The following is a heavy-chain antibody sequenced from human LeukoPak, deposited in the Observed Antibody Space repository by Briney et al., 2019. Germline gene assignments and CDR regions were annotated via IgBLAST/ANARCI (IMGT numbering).Heavy chain of an antibody. V-gene: IGHV4-4*07. CDR1: GGSINTYY. J-gene: IGHJ4*02. Sequence: SETLSLTCTVSGGSINTYYWSWIRQPAGKGLEWIGRIYASGTTNYNPSLKSRVTISVDTSKNQFSLKLSSVTAADTAVYYCARHKGSERWLQFWILPQPKNRFIFDYWGQGTLVTVSS. CDR3: ARHKGSERWLQFWILPQPKNRFIFDY. CDR2: IYASGTT. D-gene: IGHD5-24*01.